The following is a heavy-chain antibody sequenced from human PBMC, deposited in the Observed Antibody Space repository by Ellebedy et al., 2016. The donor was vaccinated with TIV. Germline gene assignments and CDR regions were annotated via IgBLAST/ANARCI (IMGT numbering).Heavy chain of an antibody. D-gene: IGHD6-19*01. CDR2: ISSSGYSI. V-gene: IGHV3-64D*09. CDR1: GFTFINYA. J-gene: IGHJ1*01. CDR3: VKGDSSGWYGYFQH. Sequence: GESLKISCSASGFTFINYAMHWVRQAPGKGLEYVSGISSSGYSIHYADSVKGRFTISRDISKNTLYLQVSSLRTEDTAVYYCVKGDSSGWYGYFQHWGQGTLLTVSS.